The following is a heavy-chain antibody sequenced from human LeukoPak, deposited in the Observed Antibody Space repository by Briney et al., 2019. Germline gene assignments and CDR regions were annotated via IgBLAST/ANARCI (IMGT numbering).Heavy chain of an antibody. V-gene: IGHV4-30-2*01. CDR3: ARAVTYYYDSSGYYFDY. J-gene: IGHJ4*02. CDR2: IYHSGST. D-gene: IGHD3-22*01. CDR1: GGSISSGGYY. Sequence: PSQTLSLTCTVSGGSISSGGYYWSWIRQPPGKGLEWIGYIYHSGSTYYNPSLKSRVTISVDRSKNQFSLKLSSVTAADTAVYYCARAVTYYYDSSGYYFDYWGQGTLVTVSS.